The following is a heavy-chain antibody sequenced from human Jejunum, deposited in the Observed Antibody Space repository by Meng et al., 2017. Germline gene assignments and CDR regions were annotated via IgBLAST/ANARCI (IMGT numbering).Heavy chain of an antibody. V-gene: IGHV4-61*03. CDR2: VYYSGHT. CDR3: ARTPLYSGSYYFDP. D-gene: IGHD1-26*01. CDR1: GDCVSRNNYY. J-gene: IGHJ4*02. Sequence: QGSSQDTGPGTVRPSETLSLSCTVSGDCVSRNNYYWSWIRQPPGKGLEWIGYVYYSGHTDCNPSLKSRLSISIDTSKNHFSLKLSSVTAADTAVYYCARTPLYSGSYYFDPWGQGALVTVSS.